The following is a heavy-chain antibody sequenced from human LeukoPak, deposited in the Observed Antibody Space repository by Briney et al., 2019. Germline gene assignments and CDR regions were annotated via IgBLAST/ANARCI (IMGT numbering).Heavy chain of an antibody. D-gene: IGHD1-7*01. Sequence: HPGGSLRLSCAASGFTFSDYAMHWVRQAPGKGLGWVAVISKDGSDKYYPGSVRGRFTISRDNSKNTIYLQMDSLRAEDTAIYYCARDYWWNYDYWGQGTLVTVSS. J-gene: IGHJ4*02. V-gene: IGHV3-30-3*01. CDR1: GFTFSDYA. CDR2: ISKDGSDK. CDR3: ARDYWWNYDY.